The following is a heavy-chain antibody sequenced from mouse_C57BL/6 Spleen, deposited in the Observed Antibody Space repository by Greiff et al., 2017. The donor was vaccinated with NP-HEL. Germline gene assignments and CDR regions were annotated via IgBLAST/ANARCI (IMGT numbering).Heavy chain of an antibody. CDR1: GYAFTNYL. J-gene: IGHJ4*01. D-gene: IGHD1-1*01. Sequence: QVQLKQSGAELVRPGTSVKVSCKASGYAFTNYLIEWVKQRPGQGLEWIGVINPGSGGTNYNEKFKGKATLTADKSSSTAYMQLSSLTSEDSAVYFCARALNYYGSSSYYAMDYWGQGTSVTVSS. CDR3: ARALNYYGSSSYYAMDY. CDR2: INPGSGGT. V-gene: IGHV1-54*01.